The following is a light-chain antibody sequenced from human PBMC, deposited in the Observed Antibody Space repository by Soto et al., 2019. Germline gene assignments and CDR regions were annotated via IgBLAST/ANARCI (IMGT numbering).Light chain of an antibody. Sequence: QSVLTQPASVSGSPGQPITISCSGTTSDVGGYNLVSWYQQHTAKAPKLLIYEGTQRPSGVSSRFSGSKSGNTASLTISGLQAEDEADYYCCSYASSSSSVFGTGTKVTVL. J-gene: IGLJ1*01. V-gene: IGLV2-23*01. CDR1: TSDVGGYNL. CDR3: CSYASSSSSV. CDR2: EGT.